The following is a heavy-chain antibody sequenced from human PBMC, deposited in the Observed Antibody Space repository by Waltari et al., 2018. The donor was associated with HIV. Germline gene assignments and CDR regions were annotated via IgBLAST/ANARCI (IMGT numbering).Heavy chain of an antibody. J-gene: IGHJ6*02. CDR3: ARSYDYGGNPIYYGMDV. Sequence: QVQLVQSGAEVKKPGASVKVSCKASGYTFTSYDINWVRQATGQGLEWMGWMKPNSGNTGYAQKCQGRVTMTRNTSISTAYMELSSLRSEDTAVYYCARSYDYGGNPIYYGMDVWGQGTTVTVSS. CDR2: MKPNSGNT. CDR1: GYTFTSYD. D-gene: IGHD4-17*01. V-gene: IGHV1-8*01.